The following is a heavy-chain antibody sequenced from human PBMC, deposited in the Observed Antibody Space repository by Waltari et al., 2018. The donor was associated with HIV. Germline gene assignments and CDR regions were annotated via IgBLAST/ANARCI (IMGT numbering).Heavy chain of an antibody. CDR1: GFTFSSYG. Sequence: QVQLVESGGGVVQPGRSLRLSCAGSGFTFSSYGLQWVRLAPGKGREWVAVIWYDGSNKYYADSVKGRFTISRDNSKNTLYLQMNSLRAEDTAVYYCARESLAVTMIVVDADYYFDYWGQGTLVTVSS. CDR2: IWYDGSNK. CDR3: ARESLAVTMIVVDADYYFDY. D-gene: IGHD3-22*01. V-gene: IGHV3-33*01. J-gene: IGHJ4*02.